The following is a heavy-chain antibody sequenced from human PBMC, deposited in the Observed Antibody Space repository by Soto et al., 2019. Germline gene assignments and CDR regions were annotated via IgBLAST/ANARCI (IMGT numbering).Heavy chain of an antibody. CDR1: GGTFSSSA. D-gene: IGHD3-22*01. J-gene: IGHJ3*02. CDR3: ARAYYYDSSGFDAFDI. Sequence: QVQLVQSGAEVKKPGSSVKVSCKASGGTFSSSAISWVRQAPGQGLEWMGGIIPLFGTANYAQTFPGRVTITADESTSTAHMELRSLRSEDTAGYYCARAYYYDSSGFDAFDIGGQGTMVTVSS. CDR2: IIPLFGTA. V-gene: IGHV1-69*01.